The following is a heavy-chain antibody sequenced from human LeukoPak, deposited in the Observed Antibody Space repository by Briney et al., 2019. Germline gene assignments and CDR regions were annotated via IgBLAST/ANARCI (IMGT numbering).Heavy chain of an antibody. J-gene: IGHJ4*02. V-gene: IGHV1-2*02. D-gene: IGHD5-24*01. CDR2: INPNSGGT. Sequence: ASVKVSCKASGYTFTGYYMHWVRQAPGQGLEWMGWINPNSGGTNHAQKFQGRATMTRDTSISTAYMELSRLRSDDTAVYYCARVVDGYIPYDYWGQGTLVTVSS. CDR1: GYTFTGYY. CDR3: ARVVDGYIPYDY.